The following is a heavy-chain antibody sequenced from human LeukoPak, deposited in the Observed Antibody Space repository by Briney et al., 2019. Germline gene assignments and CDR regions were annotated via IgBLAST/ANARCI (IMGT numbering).Heavy chain of an antibody. V-gene: IGHV1-8*03. D-gene: IGHD6-13*01. J-gene: IGHJ6*03. CDR1: GYTFTSYD. Sequence: ASVKVSCKASGYTFTSYDINWVRQATGQGLEWMGWVNPNSGNTGYAQKFQGRVTITRNTSISTAYMELSSLRSEDTAVYYCARGLPHLKTSGIKSSSWDYYYYYYMDVWGKGTTVTVSS. CDR3: ARGLPHLKTSGIKSSSWDYYYYYYMDV. CDR2: VNPNSGNT.